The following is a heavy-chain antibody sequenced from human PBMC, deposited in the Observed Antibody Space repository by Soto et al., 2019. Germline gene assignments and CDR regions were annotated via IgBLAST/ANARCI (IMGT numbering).Heavy chain of an antibody. J-gene: IGHJ4*02. Sequence: SETLSLTCSVSGDSVSSYNYYWSWIRQSPGKGLEWIGYIYSSGSTNYNPSLKSRVTISVDTSKNQFSLKLSSVTAADTAVYYCASAPEKLRIQPKFDYWGQGALVT. CDR2: IYSSGST. D-gene: IGHD5-18*01. CDR3: ASAPEKLRIQPKFDY. CDR1: GDSVSSYNYY. V-gene: IGHV4-61*01.